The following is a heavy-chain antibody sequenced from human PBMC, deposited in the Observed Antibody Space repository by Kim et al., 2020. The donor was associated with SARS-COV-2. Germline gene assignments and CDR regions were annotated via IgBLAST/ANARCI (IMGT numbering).Heavy chain of an antibody. CDR3: ARHLEEWLPTGGWFDP. D-gene: IGHD3-3*01. CDR2: INTNTGNP. V-gene: IGHV7-4-1*02. CDR1: GYTFTSYA. Sequence: ASVKVSCKASGYTFTSYAMNWMRQAPGQGLEWMGWINTNTGNPTYAQGFTGRFVFSLDTSVSTAYLQISSLKAEDTAVYYCARHLEEWLPTGGWFDPWGQGTLVTVSS. J-gene: IGHJ5*02.